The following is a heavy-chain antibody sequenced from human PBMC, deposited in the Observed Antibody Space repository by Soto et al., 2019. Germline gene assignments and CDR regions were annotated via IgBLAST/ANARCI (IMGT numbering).Heavy chain of an antibody. Sequence: GASVKVSCKASGYTFTSYGISWVRQAPGQGLEWMGWISAYNGNTNYAQKLQGRVTMTTDTSTSTAYMELRSLRSDDTAVYYCARALSDYGDYDEYFQHWGQGTLVTVSS. D-gene: IGHD4-17*01. V-gene: IGHV1-18*01. CDR3: ARALSDYGDYDEYFQH. CDR2: ISAYNGNT. J-gene: IGHJ1*01. CDR1: GYTFTSYG.